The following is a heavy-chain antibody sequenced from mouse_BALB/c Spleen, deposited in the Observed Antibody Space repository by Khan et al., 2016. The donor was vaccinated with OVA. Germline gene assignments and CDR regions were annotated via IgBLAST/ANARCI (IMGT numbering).Heavy chain of an antibody. CDR1: GFTFSSYV. Sequence: EVQLVESGGDLVKPGGSLKLSCAVSGFTFSSYVMSWVRQTPEKRLEWVASISSGGTPAYPDSLKGRFTISRDNARNIMYLQMSSLRSEDTAMYYCVREANEYDEYYFDYWGQGTTLTVSS. D-gene: IGHD2-4*01. V-gene: IGHV5-6-5*01. J-gene: IGHJ2*01. CDR3: VREANEYDEYYFDY. CDR2: ISSGGTP.